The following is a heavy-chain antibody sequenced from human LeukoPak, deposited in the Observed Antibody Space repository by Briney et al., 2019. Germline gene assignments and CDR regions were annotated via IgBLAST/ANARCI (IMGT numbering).Heavy chain of an antibody. CDR2: MNPNSGNT. Sequence: ASVKVSCKASGYTFTSYDINWVRQATGQGLEWMGWMNPNSGNTGYAQKFQGRVTMTRNTSISTAYMELSSLRSEDTAVYYCATSPRGIVGATRAWFDPWGQGTLVTVSS. CDR1: GYTFTSYD. D-gene: IGHD1-26*01. J-gene: IGHJ5*02. CDR3: ATSPRGIVGATRAWFDP. V-gene: IGHV1-8*01.